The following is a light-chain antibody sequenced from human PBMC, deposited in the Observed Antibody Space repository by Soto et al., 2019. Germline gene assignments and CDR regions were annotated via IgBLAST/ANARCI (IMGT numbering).Light chain of an antibody. Sequence: EIVMTQSPATLSVSPGERATLSCRASRNINRKLAWYQQKPGQAPRLLISGASTRPTGIPARFSGSGSGTEFTLPISSLQSEDFALYYCQKYYDYPPLIFGGGTKVESK. J-gene: IGKJ4*01. CDR1: RNINRK. V-gene: IGKV3-15*01. CDR2: GAS. CDR3: QKYYDYPPLI.